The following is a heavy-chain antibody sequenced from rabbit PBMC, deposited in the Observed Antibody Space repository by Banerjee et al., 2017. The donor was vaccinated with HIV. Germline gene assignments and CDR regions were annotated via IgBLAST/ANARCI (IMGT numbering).Heavy chain of an antibody. V-gene: IGHV1S45*01. CDR3: ARDLAAVTGWNFGL. D-gene: IGHD7-1*01. CDR1: GFSFSYKYV. Sequence: QEQLVESGGGLVKPEGSLTLTCTASGFSFSYKYVMCWVRQAPGKGLEWIACIYAGSTGSTYYASWAKGRFTISKTSSTTVTLQMTSLTAADTATYFCARDLAAVTGWNFGLWGPGTLVTVS. CDR2: IYAGSTGST. J-gene: IGHJ4*01.